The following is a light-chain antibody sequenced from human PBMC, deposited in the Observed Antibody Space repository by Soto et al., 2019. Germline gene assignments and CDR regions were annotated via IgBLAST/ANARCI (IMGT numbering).Light chain of an antibody. CDR1: QSVSSN. CDR2: GAS. Sequence: EIVMTQSPATLSVSPGERATLSCRASQSVSSNLAWYQQKPGQAPRLLIYGASTRATGIPARFSGSGSGTEFTITISSLQSEDFAVYYCQQYNNCPPLTFGGGTQVEIK. V-gene: IGKV3-15*01. J-gene: IGKJ4*01. CDR3: QQYNNCPPLT.